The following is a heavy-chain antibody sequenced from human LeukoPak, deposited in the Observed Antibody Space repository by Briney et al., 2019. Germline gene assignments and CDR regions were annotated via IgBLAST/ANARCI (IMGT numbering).Heavy chain of an antibody. V-gene: IGHV3-15*01. J-gene: IGHJ4*02. D-gene: IGHD5/OR15-5a*01. Sequence: GGSLRLSCAASGFTFSNAWMGWVRQAPGKGPEWVGRIKSKTDGGTTDYAAPVKGRFTISRDDSKNTLYLQMNSLKTEDTAVYYCTTDLSERYYFDYWGQETLVTVSS. CDR2: IKSKTDGGTT. CDR1: GFTFSNAW. CDR3: TTDLSERYYFDY.